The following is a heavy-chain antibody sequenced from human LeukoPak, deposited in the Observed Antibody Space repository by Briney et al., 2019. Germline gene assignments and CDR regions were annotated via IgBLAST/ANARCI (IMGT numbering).Heavy chain of an antibody. CDR3: AKDFYSSGWQWVRMDV. V-gene: IGHV3-53*01. Sequence: GGSLRLSCIPSGFTVSSNYMSWVRQAPGRGLEWVSVIYSDGTTYYADSVKGRFTISRDTSKSTLYLQMGSLRAEDTAVYYCAKDFYSSGWQWVRMDVWGQGTTVTVSS. J-gene: IGHJ6*02. CDR2: IYSDGTT. CDR1: GFTVSSNY. D-gene: IGHD6-25*01.